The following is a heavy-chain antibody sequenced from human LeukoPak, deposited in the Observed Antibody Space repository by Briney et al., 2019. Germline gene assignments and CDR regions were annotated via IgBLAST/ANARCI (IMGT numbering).Heavy chain of an antibody. D-gene: IGHD2-15*01. J-gene: IGHJ4*02. CDR1: GFTVSSNY. CDR3: AREGGGSYYFDY. V-gene: IGHV3-74*01. CDR2: INPDGSTT. Sequence: GGSLRLSCAASGFTVSSNYMSWVRQAPGKGLVWVSRINPDGSTTSYADSVKGRFTISRDNAENTLYLQMNSLRAEDTAVYYCAREGGGSYYFDYWGQGTLVTVSS.